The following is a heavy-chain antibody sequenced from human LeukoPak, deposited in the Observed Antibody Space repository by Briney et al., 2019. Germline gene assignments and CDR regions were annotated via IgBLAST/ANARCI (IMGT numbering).Heavy chain of an antibody. D-gene: IGHD1-26*01. V-gene: IGHV4-59*08. CDR2: IYYSGST. CDR3: ARHPPYSAFDY. Sequence: ASETLPLTCTVSGGSISSYYWSWIRQPPGKGLEWIGYIYYSGSTNYNPSLKSRVTISVDTSKNQFSLKLSSVTAADMAVYYCARHPPYSAFDYWGQGTLVPVSS. J-gene: IGHJ4*02. CDR1: GGSISSYY.